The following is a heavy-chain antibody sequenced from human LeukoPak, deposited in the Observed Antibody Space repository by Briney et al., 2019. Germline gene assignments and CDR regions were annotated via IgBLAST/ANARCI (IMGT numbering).Heavy chain of an antibody. CDR2: IYYSGGT. CDR3: ATTYYYGSGTSNYYYYGMDV. J-gene: IGHJ6*02. V-gene: IGHV4-59*08. CDR1: VASISSYY. D-gene: IGHD3-10*01. Sequence: PSETLSLTCTVSVASISSYYWTWIRQPPGKGLEWIGYIYYSGGTNYNPSLKSRVTISVNTSKNQFSLKLSSVTAADTAVYYCATTYYYGSGTSNYYYYGMDVWGQGTTVTVSS.